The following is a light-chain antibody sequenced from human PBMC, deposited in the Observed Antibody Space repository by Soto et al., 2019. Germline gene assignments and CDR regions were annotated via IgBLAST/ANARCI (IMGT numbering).Light chain of an antibody. V-gene: IGKV3-20*01. CDR2: GVS. CDR3: QQYDSSPRT. Sequence: ELVLTQSPGTLSLSPGERATLSCRASQSLSSRNLAWYQQKPGQAPRPLIYGVSSRATGIPDRFSGSGSGTDFTLTISRVEPEDFAVYYCQQYDSSPRTFGQGTKVDIK. CDR1: QSLSSRN. J-gene: IGKJ1*01.